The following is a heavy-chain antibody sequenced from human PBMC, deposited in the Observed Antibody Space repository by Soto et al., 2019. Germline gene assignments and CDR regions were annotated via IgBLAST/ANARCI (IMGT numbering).Heavy chain of an antibody. CDR3: ANLWQWGGRNDY. J-gene: IGHJ4*02. CDR1: GLTISTYS. V-gene: IGHV3-21*01. Sequence: GGSLRLSCVASGLTISTYSMNWVRQAPGKGLEWVSSITYSSTYIYYADSVKGRFTISRDNAKNSLYLQMTSLRAEDTAVYYCANLWQWGGRNDYWGQGTLVTVSS. D-gene: IGHD6-19*01. CDR2: ITYSSTYI.